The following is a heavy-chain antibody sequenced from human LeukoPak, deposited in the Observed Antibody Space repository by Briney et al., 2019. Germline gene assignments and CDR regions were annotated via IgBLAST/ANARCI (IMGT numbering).Heavy chain of an antibody. V-gene: IGHV3-66*01. CDR1: GFTVSSNY. CDR2: IYSGGST. J-gene: IGHJ3*02. Sequence: PGGSLRLSCAASGFTVSSNYMSWVRQAPGKGLEWVSVIYSGGSTYYADSVKGRFTISRDNSKNTLYLQMNSLRAEDTAVYYCARATAIYGGNSAAFDIWGQGTVVTVSS. CDR3: ARATAIYGGNSAAFDI. D-gene: IGHD4-23*01.